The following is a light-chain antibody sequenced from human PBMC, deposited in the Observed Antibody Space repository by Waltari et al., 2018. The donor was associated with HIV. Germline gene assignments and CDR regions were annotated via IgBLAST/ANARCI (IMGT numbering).Light chain of an antibody. CDR2: DVN. J-gene: IGLJ3*02. CDR1: SSDVGGYNY. Sequence: QSALTQPHSVSGSPGQSVTISCTGTSSDVGGYNYVYWYQQHPGKAPKLMIYDVNKRPSGVPDRFSGSKSGNTASLTISGLQAEDEADYYCYSYAGSYTHWVFGGGTKLTVL. V-gene: IGLV2-11*01. CDR3: YSYAGSYTHWV.